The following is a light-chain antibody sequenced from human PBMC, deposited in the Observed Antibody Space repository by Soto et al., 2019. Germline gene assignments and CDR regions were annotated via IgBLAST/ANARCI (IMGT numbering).Light chain of an antibody. CDR3: QQRSTWS. V-gene: IGKV3-11*01. Sequence: EIVLTQSPATLSLSPGETATHSCRASQSVSSYLAWYQQKPGQTPRLLIYDASNRATGIPARFSGSGSGTDFTLTISRLEPEDFAVYYCQQRSTWSFGQGTRLDIK. J-gene: IGKJ5*01. CDR1: QSVSSY. CDR2: DAS.